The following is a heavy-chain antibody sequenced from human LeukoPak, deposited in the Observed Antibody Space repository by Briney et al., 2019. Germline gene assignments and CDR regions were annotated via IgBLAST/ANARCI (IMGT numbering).Heavy chain of an antibody. CDR3: AKSTSSSTSCYNY. CDR2: ISGSGGST. CDR1: GFTFDEYA. D-gene: IGHD2-2*02. J-gene: IGHJ4*02. Sequence: GGSLRLSCAASGFTFDEYAMNWVRQAPGNGLEWVSAISGSGGSTYYADSVKGRFTISRDNSKNTLYLQMNSLRAEDTAVYYCAKSTSSSTSCYNYWGQGTLVSVSS. V-gene: IGHV3-23*01.